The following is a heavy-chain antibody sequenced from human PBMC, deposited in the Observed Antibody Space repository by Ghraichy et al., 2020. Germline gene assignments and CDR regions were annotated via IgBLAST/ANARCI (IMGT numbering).Heavy chain of an antibody. Sequence: GESLNISCAASGFTFSSYGMHWVRQAPGKGLEWVAVIWYDGSNKYYADSVKGRFTISRDNSKNTLYLQMNSLRAEDTAVYYCARGGYYGSGRDLDYWGQGTLVTVSS. V-gene: IGHV3-33*01. CDR1: GFTFSSYG. J-gene: IGHJ4*02. CDR3: ARGGYYGSGRDLDY. D-gene: IGHD3-10*01. CDR2: IWYDGSNK.